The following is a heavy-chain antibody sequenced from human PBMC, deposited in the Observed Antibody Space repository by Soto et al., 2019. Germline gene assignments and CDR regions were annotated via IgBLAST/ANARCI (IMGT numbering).Heavy chain of an antibody. V-gene: IGHV5-51*01. CDR3: VRSGTSSGRFSDY. D-gene: IGHD2-15*01. Sequence: ESLKISFKGSGYTFTSYWIGWVRQIPGEGLEWMGVIYPSDSDIRYSPSFQGKVTISADKSITTAYLQWSSLKAADTAMYYCVRSGTSSGRFSDYWGQGTLVTVSS. CDR1: GYTFTSYW. J-gene: IGHJ4*02. CDR2: IYPSDSDI.